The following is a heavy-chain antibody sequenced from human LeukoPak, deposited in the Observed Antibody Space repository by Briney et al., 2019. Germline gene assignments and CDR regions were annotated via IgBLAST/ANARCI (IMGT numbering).Heavy chain of an antibody. CDR2: IRGSGGST. J-gene: IGHJ1*01. V-gene: IGHV3-23*01. CDR3: ARAPGIAAANQH. CDR1: GFTFSNYA. D-gene: IGHD6-13*01. Sequence: GGSLRLSCAASGFTFSNYATNWVRQAPGKGLEWVSAIRGSGGSTYYADSVKGRFTISRDNSKNTLYLQMNSLRAEDTAVYYCARAPGIAAANQHWGQGTLVTVSS.